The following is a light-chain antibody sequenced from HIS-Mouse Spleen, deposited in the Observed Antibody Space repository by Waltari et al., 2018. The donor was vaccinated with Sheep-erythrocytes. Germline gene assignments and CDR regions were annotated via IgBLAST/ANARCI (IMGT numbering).Light chain of an antibody. CDR3: CSYAGSSTPWV. J-gene: IGLJ3*02. Sequence: QSALTQPASVSGSPGQSITISCTGTSSDVGSYNLVSWYQQHPGKAPKLTIYEGSKRAAGVSDRFSGSKSGNTDSLTSSGLQAEDEADYYCCSYAGSSTPWVFGGGTKLTVL. CDR1: SSDVGSYNL. V-gene: IGLV2-23*01. CDR2: EGS.